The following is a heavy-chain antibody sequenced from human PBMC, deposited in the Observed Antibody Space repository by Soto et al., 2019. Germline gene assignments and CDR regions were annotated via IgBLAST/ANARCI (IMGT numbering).Heavy chain of an antibody. CDR1: GGSISSGGYY. J-gene: IGHJ4*02. CDR2: IYYSGST. V-gene: IGHV4-31*03. D-gene: IGHD2-15*01. Sequence: QVQLQESGPGLVKPSQTLSLTCTVSGGSISSGGYYWSWIREHPGKGLEWIGYIYYSGSTYYNPSLKSRVTISGDTSKNQFSLKLSSVTAADTAVYYCARTSATYVFYFDYWGQGTLVTVSS. CDR3: ARTSATYVFYFDY.